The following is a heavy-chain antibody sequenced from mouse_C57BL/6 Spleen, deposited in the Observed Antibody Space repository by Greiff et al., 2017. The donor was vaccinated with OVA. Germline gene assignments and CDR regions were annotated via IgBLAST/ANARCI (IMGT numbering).Heavy chain of an antibody. J-gene: IGHJ3*01. CDR2: IYPGDGDT. CDR1: GYAFSSYW. V-gene: IGHV1-80*01. CDR3: AREGVTGSAWFAY. Sequence: QVQLQQSGAELVKPGASVKISCKASGYAFSSYWMNWVKQRPGKGLEWIGQIYPGDGDTNYNGKFKGKATLTADKSSSTAYMQLSSLTSEDSAVYFCAREGVTGSAWFAYWGQGTLVTVSA. D-gene: IGHD4-1*01.